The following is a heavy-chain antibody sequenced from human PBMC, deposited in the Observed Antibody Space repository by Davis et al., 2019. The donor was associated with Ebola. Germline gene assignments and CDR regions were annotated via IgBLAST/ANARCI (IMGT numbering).Heavy chain of an antibody. CDR1: GYSFTSYW. Sequence: GESLKISCKGSGYSFTSYWIGWVRQMPGKGLEWMGIIYPGDSDTRYSPSFQGQVTISADKSISTAYLQWSSLKASDTAMYYCARAGFIAAAGTPYYYYGMDVWGQGTTVTVSS. J-gene: IGHJ6*02. CDR3: ARAGFIAAAGTPYYYYGMDV. CDR2: IYPGDSDT. V-gene: IGHV5-51*01. D-gene: IGHD6-13*01.